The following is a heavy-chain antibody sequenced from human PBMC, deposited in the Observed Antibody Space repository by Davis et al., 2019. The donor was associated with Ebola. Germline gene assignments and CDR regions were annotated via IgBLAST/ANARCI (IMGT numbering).Heavy chain of an antibody. CDR3: ARDPENIDY. V-gene: IGHV3-48*02. CDR1: GFTFSSYS. Sequence: GESLKISCAASGFTFSSYSMNWVRQAPGKGLEWVSYISSSSSTIYYADSVKGRFTISRDNAKNPLYLQMNSLRDEDTAVYYCARDPENIDYWGQGTLVTVSS. J-gene: IGHJ4*02. CDR2: ISSSSSTI. D-gene: IGHD2/OR15-2a*01.